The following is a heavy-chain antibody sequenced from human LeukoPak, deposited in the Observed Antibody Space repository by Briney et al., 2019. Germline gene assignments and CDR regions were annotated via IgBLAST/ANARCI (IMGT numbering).Heavy chain of an antibody. CDR3: ARGPPYDFWSGYPGEYMDV. V-gene: IGHV4-34*01. CDR2: INHSGST. D-gene: IGHD3-3*01. J-gene: IGHJ6*03. Sequence: SETLSLTCAVYGGSFSGDYWSWIRQPPGKGLEWIGEINHSGSTNYNPSLKSRVTISVDTSKNQFSLKLSSLTAADTAVYYCARGPPYDFWSGYPGEYMDVWGKGTTVTVSS. CDR1: GGSFSGDY.